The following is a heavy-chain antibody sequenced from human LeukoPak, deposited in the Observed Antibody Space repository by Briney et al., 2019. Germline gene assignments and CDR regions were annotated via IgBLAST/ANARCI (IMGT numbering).Heavy chain of an antibody. J-gene: IGHJ4*02. V-gene: IGHV3-23*01. CDR2: ISGSGGST. Sequence: PGGSLRLSCAASGFTFSSYAMSWVRQAPGKGLEWVSAISGSGGSTYYADSVKGRFTISRDNSKNTLYLQMNSLRAEDTAVYYCAKDQGDDFWSGLQVFDYWGQGTLVTVSS. CDR3: AKDQGDDFWSGLQVFDY. CDR1: GFTFSSYA. D-gene: IGHD3-3*01.